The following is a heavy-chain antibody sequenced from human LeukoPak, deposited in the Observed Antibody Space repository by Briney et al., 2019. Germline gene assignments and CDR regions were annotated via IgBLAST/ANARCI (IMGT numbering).Heavy chain of an antibody. D-gene: IGHD4-17*01. CDR3: ARAPYGDYQEGSLSDP. Sequence: ASVKVSCKASGYTFTSYGISWVRQAPGQGLEWMGWISAYNGNTNYAQKLQGRVTMTTDTSTSTAYMELRSLRSDDTAVYYCARAPYGDYQEGSLSDPWGQGTLVTVSS. CDR1: GYTFTSYG. CDR2: ISAYNGNT. J-gene: IGHJ5*02. V-gene: IGHV1-18*01.